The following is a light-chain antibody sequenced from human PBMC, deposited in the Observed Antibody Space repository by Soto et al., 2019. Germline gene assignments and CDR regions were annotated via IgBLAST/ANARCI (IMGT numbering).Light chain of an antibody. V-gene: IGKV3-15*01. Sequence: EIVMTQSPATLSVSPGERATLSCRASQSMYNNLAWYQQKPGQAPRLLIYFASTRATGIPARFSGSGSGTKFTLTISSLQSEDFAVYYCQQYNNWPLTFGGGTKVEI. CDR1: QSMYNN. CDR3: QQYNNWPLT. CDR2: FAS. J-gene: IGKJ4*01.